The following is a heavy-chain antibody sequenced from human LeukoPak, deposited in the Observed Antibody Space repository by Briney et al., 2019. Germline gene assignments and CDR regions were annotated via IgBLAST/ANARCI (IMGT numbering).Heavy chain of an antibody. Sequence: SETLSLTCAVSGVSVGSGGYSWSWVRLPPGKGLEWIGYVYHSGSSYYNPSLKSRVTMSVDTSKNQFSLKLSSVTAADTAVYYRARVAAGTIPRYYYMDVWGKGTTVTVSS. CDR3: ARVAAGTIPRYYYMDV. V-gene: IGHV4-30-2*01. CDR1: GVSVGSGGYS. CDR2: VYHSGSS. D-gene: IGHD6-13*01. J-gene: IGHJ6*03.